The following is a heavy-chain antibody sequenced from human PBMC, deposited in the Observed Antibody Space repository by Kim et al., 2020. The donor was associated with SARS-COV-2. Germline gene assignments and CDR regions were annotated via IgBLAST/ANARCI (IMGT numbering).Heavy chain of an antibody. J-gene: IGHJ1*01. Sequence: TPPHKSGVTISVDTSKNQFSRKLSSVTAADTAVYYCARTSLDYYDIGFQHWGQGTLVTVSS. CDR3: ARTSLDYYDIGFQH. V-gene: IGHV4-59*01. D-gene: IGHD3-22*01.